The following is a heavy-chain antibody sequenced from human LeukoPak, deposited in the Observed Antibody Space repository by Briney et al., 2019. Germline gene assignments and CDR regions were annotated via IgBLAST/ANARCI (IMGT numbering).Heavy chain of an antibody. V-gene: IGHV7-4-1*02. CDR2: INTNTGNP. Sequence: ASVKVSCKASGYTFTSYAMNWVRQAPGQGLEWMGWINTNTGNPTYAQGFTGRFVFSLDTSVSTAYLQISSLKAEDSAVYYCAREVGSSWYSPNQYYFDYWGQGTLVTVSS. J-gene: IGHJ4*02. CDR3: AREVGSSWYSPNQYYFDY. CDR1: GYTFTSYA. D-gene: IGHD6-13*01.